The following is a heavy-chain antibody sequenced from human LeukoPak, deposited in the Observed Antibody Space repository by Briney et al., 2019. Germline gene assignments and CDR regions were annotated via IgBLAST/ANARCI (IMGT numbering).Heavy chain of an antibody. V-gene: IGHV3-15*01. J-gene: IGHJ4*02. CDR2: IKSKTDGGTT. CDR3: TTDPLYYYDSSGIDY. Sequence: PGGSLRLSCAASGFTFSSYGMHWVRQAPGKGLEWVGRIKSKTDGGTTDYAAPVKGRFTISRDDSKNTLYLQMNSLKTEDTAVYYCTTDPLYYYDSSGIDYWGQGTLVTVSS. D-gene: IGHD3-22*01. CDR1: GFTFSSYG.